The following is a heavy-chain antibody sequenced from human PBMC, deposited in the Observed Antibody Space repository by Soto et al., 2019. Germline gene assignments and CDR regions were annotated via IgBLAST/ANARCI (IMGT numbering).Heavy chain of an antibody. CDR2: ISSSSSYI. CDR3: VRDGLVMTTTLPFDF. CDR1: GFTFSSYS. Sequence: EVQVVESGGGLVKPGGSLRLSCAASGFTFSSYSMNWVRQAPGKGLEWVSSISSSSSYIYYADSVKGRFTISRDNAKNSLYLQMNSLRDEDTAVYYCVRDGLVMTTTLPFDFWGQGTLVTVSS. D-gene: IGHD2-21*02. J-gene: IGHJ4*02. V-gene: IGHV3-21*01.